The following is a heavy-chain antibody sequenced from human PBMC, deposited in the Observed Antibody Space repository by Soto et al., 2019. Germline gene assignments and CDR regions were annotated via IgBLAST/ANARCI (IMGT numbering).Heavy chain of an antibody. CDR1: GFTFRSFT. CDR3: TRDASRDSSARGWFDP. V-gene: IGHV3-21*01. Sequence: GGSVRLSCAASGFTFRSFTMNWVRQAPGKGLEWVSTISSNSAYIYYTDALRGRFTISRDNAKNSLHLQMNSLRAEDTAVYYCTRDASRDSSARGWFDPWGPATLVTVST. J-gene: IGHJ5*02. CDR2: ISSNSAYI. D-gene: IGHD6-13*01.